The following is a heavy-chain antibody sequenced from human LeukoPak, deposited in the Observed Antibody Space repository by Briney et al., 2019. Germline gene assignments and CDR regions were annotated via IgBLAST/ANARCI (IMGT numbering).Heavy chain of an antibody. Sequence: GGSLRLSCAASGFRFTDYAMHWVRQAPGKGLEWVSGIDWISHGIDYADSVKGRFTISRDNSKNTLYLQMNSLRAEDTAVYYCARGSGYDYFDYWGQGTLVTVSS. CDR2: IDWISHGI. J-gene: IGHJ4*02. D-gene: IGHD5-12*01. CDR1: GFRFTDYA. V-gene: IGHV3-9*01. CDR3: ARGSGYDYFDY.